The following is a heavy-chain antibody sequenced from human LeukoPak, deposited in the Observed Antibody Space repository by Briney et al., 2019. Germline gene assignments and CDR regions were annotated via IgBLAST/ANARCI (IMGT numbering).Heavy chain of an antibody. V-gene: IGHV3-7*01. CDR1: GFTFSSDG. Sequence: GGSLRLSCAASGFTFSSDGMTWVRQAPGKGLEWVANINDDGSDKFYVGSVKGRFSISRDNSNKSLYLQINNLRAEDTGIYYCAKVSTPVDGTPVPFFRYWGQGTLVTVSS. D-gene: IGHD6-19*01. CDR3: AKVSTPVDGTPVPFFRY. J-gene: IGHJ4*02. CDR2: INDDGSDK.